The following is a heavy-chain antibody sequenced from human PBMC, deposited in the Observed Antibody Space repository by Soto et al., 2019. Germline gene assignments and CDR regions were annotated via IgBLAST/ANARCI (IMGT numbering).Heavy chain of an antibody. V-gene: IGHV3-15*07. CDR1: GFTFSNAW. CDR2: IKSKTDGGTT. Sequence: PGGSLRLSCAASGFTFSNAWMNWVRQAPGKGLEWVGRIKSKTDGGTTDYAAPVKGRFTISRDDSKNTLYLQMNSLKTEDTAVYYCTTKLTSFRGSGYFGSFDYWGQGTLVTVSS. J-gene: IGHJ4*02. D-gene: IGHD3-22*01. CDR3: TTKLTSFRGSGYFGSFDY.